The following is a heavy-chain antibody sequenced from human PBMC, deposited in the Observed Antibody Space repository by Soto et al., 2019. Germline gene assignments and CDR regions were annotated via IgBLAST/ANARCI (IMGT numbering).Heavy chain of an antibody. CDR2: ISSSSSYI. V-gene: IGHV3-21*04. D-gene: IGHD6-6*01. Sequence: GSLTLSCAASGFTFSRYRMNWVRQAPGKGLEWVSSISSSSSYIYYADSVKVRFTISRANAKNSLYLQMNSLRAEDTAVYYFARNLSSSAHLYGMDGWGKGTTVT. CDR3: ARNLSSSAHLYGMDG. CDR1: GFTFSRYR. J-gene: IGHJ6*04.